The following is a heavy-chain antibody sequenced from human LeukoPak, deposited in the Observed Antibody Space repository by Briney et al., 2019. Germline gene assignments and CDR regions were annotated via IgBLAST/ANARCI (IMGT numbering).Heavy chain of an antibody. V-gene: IGHV4-34*01. J-gene: IGHJ5*02. Sequence: SETLSLTCAVYGGSFSGYYWSWIRQPPGKGLEWIGEINHSGSTNYNPSLKSRVTISVDTSKNQFSLKLSSVTAADTAVYCCARHSYWFDPWGQGTLVTVSS. CDR2: INHSGST. CDR1: GGSFSGYY. CDR3: ARHSYWFDP.